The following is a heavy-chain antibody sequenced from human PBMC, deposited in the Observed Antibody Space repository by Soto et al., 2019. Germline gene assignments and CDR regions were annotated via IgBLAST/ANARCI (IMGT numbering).Heavy chain of an antibody. V-gene: IGHV1-3*01. CDR2: INAGNGNT. CDR3: ARDLGGLPDY. J-gene: IGHJ4*02. CDR1: GYTFTSYA. Sequence: QVQLVQSGAEVKKPGASVKVSCKASGYTFTSYAIPWVRQAPGQRLEWMGGINAGNGNTKYSQKFQDRVTITRDTSARTAYMEMSSLRSEDTAVYYCARDLGGLPDYWGQGTLVTVSS. D-gene: IGHD5-12*01.